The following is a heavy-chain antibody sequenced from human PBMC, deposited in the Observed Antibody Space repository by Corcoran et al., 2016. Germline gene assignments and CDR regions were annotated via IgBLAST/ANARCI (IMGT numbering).Heavy chain of an antibody. J-gene: IGHJ6*02. D-gene: IGHD2-2*01. CDR1: GFTFSSYD. Sequence: EVQLVESGGGLVQPGGSLRRSCAASGFTFSSYDMPWVRPATGQGLEWVSAIGTAGDTYYPGSVKGRFTISRENAKNSLYLQMNSLRAGDTAVYYCAREGRYCSSTSCYYYYYGMDVWGQGTTVTVSS. CDR2: IGTAGDT. V-gene: IGHV3-13*01. CDR3: AREGRYCSSTSCYYYYYGMDV.